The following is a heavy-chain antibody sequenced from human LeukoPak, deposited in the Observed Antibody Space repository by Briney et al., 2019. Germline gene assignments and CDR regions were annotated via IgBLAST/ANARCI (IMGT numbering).Heavy chain of an antibody. CDR1: GFTFSSYG. CDR3: AKDPAIMSYYYYYMDV. Sequence: GGSLRLSCAASGFTFSSYGMHWVRQAPGKGLEWVAVIWYDGSNKYYADSVKGRFTISRDNSKNTLYLQMNSLRAEDTAVYYCAKDPAIMSYYYYYMDVRGKGTTVTVSS. CDR2: IWYDGSNK. D-gene: IGHD3-16*01. V-gene: IGHV3-33*06. J-gene: IGHJ6*03.